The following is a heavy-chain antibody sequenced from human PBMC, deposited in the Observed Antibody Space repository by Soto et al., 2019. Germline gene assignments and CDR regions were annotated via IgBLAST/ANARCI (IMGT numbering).Heavy chain of an antibody. CDR1: GFTVSSNY. D-gene: IGHD3-10*01. CDR2: IYSGGST. Sequence: GGSLRLSCAASGFTVSSNYMSWVRQAPGKGLEWVSVIYSGGSTYYTDSVKGRFTISRDNSKNTLYLQMNSLRAEHTAVYYCARDAPQRRFGVDYWGQGTLVTVSS. J-gene: IGHJ4*02. CDR3: ARDAPQRRFGVDY. V-gene: IGHV3-66*01.